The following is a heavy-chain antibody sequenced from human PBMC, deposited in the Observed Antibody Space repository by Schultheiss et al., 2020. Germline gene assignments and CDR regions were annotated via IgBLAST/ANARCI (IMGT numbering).Heavy chain of an antibody. CDR3: GRATPTSYWTIDY. CDR2: INSDGSST. D-gene: IGHD3-9*01. Sequence: GESLKISCAVSGFAFSSYAMNWVRQAPGKGLVWVSRINSDGSSTTYADSVKGRFTISRDNAKNTLYLQMNSLRAEDTAVYYCGRATPTSYWTIDYWGQGTLVTVSS. CDR1: GFAFSSYA. J-gene: IGHJ4*02. V-gene: IGHV3-74*01.